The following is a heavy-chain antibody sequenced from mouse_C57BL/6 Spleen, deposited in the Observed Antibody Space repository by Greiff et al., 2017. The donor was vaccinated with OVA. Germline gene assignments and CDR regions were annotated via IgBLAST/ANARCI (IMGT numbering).Heavy chain of an antibody. Sequence: EVQLQESGPELVKPGASVKISCKASGYSFTGYYMNWVKQSPEKSLEWIGEINPSNGGTTYNQKFKGKATLTVDQSSSTAYMQLKSLTSEDSAVYYCARTPTTILATDWYFDVWGTGTTVTVSS. CDR1: GYSFTGYY. D-gene: IGHD1-1*01. CDR3: ARTPTTILATDWYFDV. CDR2: INPSNGGT. J-gene: IGHJ1*03. V-gene: IGHV1-42*01.